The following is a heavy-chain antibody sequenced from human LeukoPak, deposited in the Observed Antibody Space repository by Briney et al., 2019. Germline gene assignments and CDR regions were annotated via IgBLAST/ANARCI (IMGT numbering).Heavy chain of an antibody. CDR2: ISYGGSNK. V-gene: IGHV3-30*18. CDR1: GFTFSSYG. Sequence: PGGSLRLSCAASGFTFSSYGMHWVRQAPGKGLEWVAVISYGGSNKYYADSVKGRFTISRDNSKNTLYLQMNSLRAEDTAVYYCAKKGVVVTIRREKWGQGTLVTVSS. J-gene: IGHJ4*02. D-gene: IGHD3-22*01. CDR3: AKKGVVVTIRREK.